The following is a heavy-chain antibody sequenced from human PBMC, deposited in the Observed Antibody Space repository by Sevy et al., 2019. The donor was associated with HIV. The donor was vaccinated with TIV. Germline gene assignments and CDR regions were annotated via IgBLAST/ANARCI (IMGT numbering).Heavy chain of an antibody. CDR1: GFTFSKYS. D-gene: IGHD2-8*01. Sequence: GGSLRLSCAASGFTFSKYSMSWIRQTPGKGLEWVSTFSFGCGKINYADSVKGRFTISRDDSRNTFHLQMNSLRAEDTAIYYCVREGCTKPHDYWGQGTVVTVSS. J-gene: IGHJ4*02. CDR2: FSFGCGKI. CDR3: VREGCTKPHDY. V-gene: IGHV3-23*01.